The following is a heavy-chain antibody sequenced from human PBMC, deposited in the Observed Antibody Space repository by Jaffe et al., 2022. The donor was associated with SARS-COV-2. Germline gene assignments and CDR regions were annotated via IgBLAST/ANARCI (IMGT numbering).Heavy chain of an antibody. J-gene: IGHJ6*02. CDR1: GGSISSYY. V-gene: IGHV4-59*01. D-gene: IGHD3-10*01. CDR2: IYYSGST. CDR3: ARAAGDTGYYGSGSYLLYYYGMDV. Sequence: QVQLQESGPGLVKPSETLSLTCTVSGGSISSYYWSWIRQPPGKGLEWIGYIYYSGSTNYNPSLKSRVTISVDTSKNQFSLKLSSVTAADTAVYYCARAAGDTGYYGSGSYLLYYYGMDVWGQGTTVTVSS.